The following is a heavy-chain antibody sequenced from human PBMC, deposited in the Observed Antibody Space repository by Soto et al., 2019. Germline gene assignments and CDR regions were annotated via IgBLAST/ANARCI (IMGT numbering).Heavy chain of an antibody. V-gene: IGHV3-33*01. CDR3: AREYGDYVKAYFDL. D-gene: IGHD4-17*01. J-gene: IGHJ2*01. Sequence: SLRLSCAASGFTFSSYGMHWVRQAPGKGLEWVAVIWYDGSNKYYADSVKGRFTISRDNSKNTLYLQMNSLRAEDTAVYYCAREYGDYVKAYFDLWGRGTLVTVSS. CDR1: GFTFSSYG. CDR2: IWYDGSNK.